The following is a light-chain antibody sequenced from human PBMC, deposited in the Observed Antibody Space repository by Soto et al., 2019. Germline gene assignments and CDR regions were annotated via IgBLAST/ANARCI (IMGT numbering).Light chain of an antibody. Sequence: QSALTQPASVSGSPGQSIILSCTGTSSDVGGYNFVSWYQQHPGTAPKLMIYDVTNRPSGVSNRFSGSKSGNTASLTISGLQPEDEADYYCSSYTSSSTVVFGGGTKVTVL. CDR2: DVT. V-gene: IGLV2-14*01. J-gene: IGLJ2*01. CDR1: SSDVGGYNF. CDR3: SSYTSSSTVV.